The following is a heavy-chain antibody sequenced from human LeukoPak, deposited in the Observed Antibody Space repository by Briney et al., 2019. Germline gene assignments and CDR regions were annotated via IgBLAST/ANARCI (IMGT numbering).Heavy chain of an antibody. D-gene: IGHD2-2*01. CDR3: ARDLLRYCSSTSCQYYYYYYGMDV. J-gene: IGHJ6*02. CDR2: ISGDGDST. Sequence: PGGSLRLSCAASGFTFRSYAMSWVRQAPGKGLEWVSAISGDGDSTFYADSVKGRFTISRDNSRNTLYLQMNSLRAEDTAVYYCARDLLRYCSSTSCQYYYYYYGMDVWGQGTTVTVSS. V-gene: IGHV3-23*01. CDR1: GFTFRSYA.